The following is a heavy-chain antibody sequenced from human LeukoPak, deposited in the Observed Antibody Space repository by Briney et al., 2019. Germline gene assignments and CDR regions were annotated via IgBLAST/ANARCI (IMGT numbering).Heavy chain of an antibody. Sequence: KPSETLSLTCAVYGGSFSGYYWSWIRQPPGKGLEWIGEINHSGSTSYNPSLKSRVTISVDTSKNQFSLKLSSVTAADTAVYYCARGAVDRNFDYWGQGTLVTVSS. J-gene: IGHJ4*02. CDR3: ARGAVDRNFDY. V-gene: IGHV4-34*01. CDR1: GGSFSGYY. CDR2: INHSGST. D-gene: IGHD6-19*01.